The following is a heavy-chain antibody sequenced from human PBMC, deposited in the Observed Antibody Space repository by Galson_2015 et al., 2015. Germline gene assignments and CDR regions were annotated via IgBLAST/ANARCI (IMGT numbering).Heavy chain of an antibody. V-gene: IGHV5-51*01. CDR1: GYRFTNYW. D-gene: IGHD3-10*01. CDR2: IYPGDSDT. Sequence: QSGAEVKKPGESLKISCKGSGYRFTNYWIAWVRQMPGKGLEWMGIIYPGDSDTRYSPSFQGQVTISADKSISTAYLQWSSLQASDTAMYYCARHPYGSGSHYDYWGQGTLVTVSS. CDR3: ARHPYGSGSHYDY. J-gene: IGHJ4*02.